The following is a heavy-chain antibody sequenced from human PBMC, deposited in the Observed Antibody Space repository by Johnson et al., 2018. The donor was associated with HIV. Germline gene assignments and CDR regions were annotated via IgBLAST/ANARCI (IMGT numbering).Heavy chain of an antibody. Sequence: VQLVESGGGLVQPWGSLRLSCAASGFTFSNYDMHWVRQPTGKRLEWVSGIATTGDTYYAGSVKGRFTISRENAKNSLYLQLNSLRAGDTALYYCARGSYDGDAFDIWGQGTMVTVSS. V-gene: IGHV3-13*01. CDR1: GFTFSNYD. D-gene: IGHD1-26*01. CDR3: ARGSYDGDAFDI. CDR2: IATTGDT. J-gene: IGHJ3*02.